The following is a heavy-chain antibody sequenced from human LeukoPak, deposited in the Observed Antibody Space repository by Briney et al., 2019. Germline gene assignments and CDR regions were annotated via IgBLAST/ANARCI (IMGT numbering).Heavy chain of an antibody. CDR2: ISWNSGSI. V-gene: IGHV3-9*01. D-gene: IGHD5-12*01. J-gene: IGHJ4*02. CDR1: GFTFDDYA. CDR3: ARASLDIVATYLDS. Sequence: GGSLRLSCAASGFTFDDYAMYWVRQAPGKGLEWVSAISWNSGSIAYADSIKGRFTISRDNAKNSLFLQMRSLSVEDTALYFCARASLDIVATYLDSWGQGTLVTVSS.